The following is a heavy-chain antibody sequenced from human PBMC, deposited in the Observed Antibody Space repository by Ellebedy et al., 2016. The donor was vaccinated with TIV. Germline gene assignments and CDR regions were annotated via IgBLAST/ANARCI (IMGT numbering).Heavy chain of an antibody. V-gene: IGHV3-48*02. CDR2: IGSRNSKI. CDR3: ARGGGERLRYAFDI. J-gene: IGHJ3*02. Sequence: GESLKTSCAASGFTFNTYSMNWVRQAPGKGREWVSYIGSRNSKIYYADSVKGRFTISRDNAKNSLYLQMNSLRDEDTAVYYCARGGGERLRYAFDIWGHGTLVTVSS. D-gene: IGHD1-26*01. CDR1: GFTFNTYS.